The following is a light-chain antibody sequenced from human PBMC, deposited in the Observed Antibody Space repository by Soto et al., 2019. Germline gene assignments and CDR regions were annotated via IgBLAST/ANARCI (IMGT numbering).Light chain of an antibody. CDR2: GAS. CDR3: QQYGSSPRT. CDR1: QSVSSSY. J-gene: IGKJ1*01. V-gene: IGKV3-20*01. Sequence: EIVLTHSQGTLSLSPGERATLSCRASQSVSSSYLAWYQQKPGQAPRLLIYGASSRATGIPDRFSGSGSGTDFTLTISRLEPEDFAVYYCQQYGSSPRTFGQGTKVEI.